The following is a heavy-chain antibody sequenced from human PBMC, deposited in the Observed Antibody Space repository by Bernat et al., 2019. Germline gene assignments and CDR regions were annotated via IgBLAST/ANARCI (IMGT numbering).Heavy chain of an antibody. CDR1: GFTFSGYW. Sequence: EVQLVESGGVLVQPGGSLRLSCATSGFTFSGYWMSWVRQAPGKGLEWVANIKPDGSDKYYVDSVKGRFTISRDNAKNSLYLQMNSLSAEDTAVYYCARDRYGPAGSGWPFFDYWGQGTLVTVS. V-gene: IGHV3-7*03. CDR2: IKPDGSDK. CDR3: ARDRYGPAGSGWPFFDY. J-gene: IGHJ4*02. D-gene: IGHD6-19*01.